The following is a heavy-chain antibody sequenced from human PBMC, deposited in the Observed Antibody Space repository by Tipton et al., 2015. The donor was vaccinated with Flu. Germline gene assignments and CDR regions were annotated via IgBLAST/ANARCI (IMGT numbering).Heavy chain of an antibody. CDR1: GYRFSSYW. D-gene: IGHD3-22*01. CDR3: AREAGYYDTSGHGGEWAFDI. V-gene: IGHV5-51*01. Sequence: VQLVQSGAEVKKPGESLKISCKGSGYRFSSYWIGWVRQMPGKGLEWMGIIYPGDSDTRYRPSFQGHVTISVDKSIGTAYLQWSSLKASDTAMYYCAREAGYYDTSGHGGEWAFDIWGQGTMVTVSS. J-gene: IGHJ3*02. CDR2: IYPGDSDT.